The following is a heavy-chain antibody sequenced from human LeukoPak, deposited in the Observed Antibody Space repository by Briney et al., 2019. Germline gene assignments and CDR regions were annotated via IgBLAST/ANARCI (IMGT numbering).Heavy chain of an antibody. D-gene: IGHD4-17*01. CDR1: GFTFSSYA. Sequence: GRSLRLSCAASGFTFSSYAMHWVRQAPGKGLEWVAVISYDGSNKYYADSVKGRFTISRDNSKNTLYLQMNSLRAEDTAVYYCARALESQSEMTTVSVAGDYYYGMDVWGKGTTVTVSS. V-gene: IGHV3-30*04. J-gene: IGHJ6*04. CDR3: ARALESQSEMTTVSVAGDYYYGMDV. CDR2: ISYDGSNK.